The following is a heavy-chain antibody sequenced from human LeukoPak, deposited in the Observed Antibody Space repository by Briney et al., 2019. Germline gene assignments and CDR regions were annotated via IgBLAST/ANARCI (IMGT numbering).Heavy chain of an antibody. J-gene: IGHJ5*02. V-gene: IGHV3-7*01. CDR2: IKQDGSEK. CDR1: GFTFSSYA. Sequence: GGSLRLSCAASGFTFSSYAMSWVRQAPGKGLEWVANIKQDGSEKYYVDSVKGRFTISRDNAKNSLYLQMNSLRAEDTAVYYCARERGYSYGSRYNWFDPWGQGTLVTVSS. CDR3: ARERGYSYGSRYNWFDP. D-gene: IGHD5-18*01.